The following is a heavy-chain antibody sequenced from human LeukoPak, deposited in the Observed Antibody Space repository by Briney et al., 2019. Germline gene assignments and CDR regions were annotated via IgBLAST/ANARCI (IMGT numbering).Heavy chain of an antibody. Sequence: PGGSLRLSCAAPGFTFSSYSMNWVRQAPGKGLEWVSSISSSSSYIYYADSVKGRFTISRDNAKNSLYLQMNSLRAEDTAVYYCARASLTGYMDVWGKGTTVTVSS. CDR3: ARASLTGYMDV. D-gene: IGHD1-20*01. V-gene: IGHV3-21*01. CDR1: GFTFSSYS. J-gene: IGHJ6*03. CDR2: ISSSSSYI.